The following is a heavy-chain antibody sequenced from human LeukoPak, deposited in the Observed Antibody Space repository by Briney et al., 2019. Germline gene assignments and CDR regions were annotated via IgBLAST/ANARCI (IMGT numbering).Heavy chain of an antibody. CDR1: GFTFNSYA. J-gene: IGHJ4*02. CDR3: ARMNYYDSSGYDYPLGY. Sequence: PGGSLRLSCAASGFTFNSYAMQWVRQAPGKGLEYVSGISNDGDSTYYATSVKGRFIISRDNSKNMLYLQMGSLRAEDMAVYYCARMNYYDSSGYDYPLGYWGQGTLVTVSA. CDR2: ISNDGDST. V-gene: IGHV3-64*01. D-gene: IGHD3-22*01.